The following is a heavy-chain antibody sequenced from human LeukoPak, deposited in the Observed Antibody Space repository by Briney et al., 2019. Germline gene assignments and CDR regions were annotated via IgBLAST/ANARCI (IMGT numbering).Heavy chain of an antibody. J-gene: IGHJ6*02. V-gene: IGHV1-18*01. D-gene: IGHD6-13*01. CDR3: ARDEVLFSYSSSWSTYGMDV. CDR1: GYTFTSYG. CDR2: ISAYNGNT. Sequence: GASVKVSCKASGYTFTSYGISWVRQAPGQGLEWMGWISAYNGNTNYAQKLQGRVTITTDTSTSTAYMELRSLRSDDTAVYYCARDEVLFSYSSSWSTYGMDVWGQGTTVTVSS.